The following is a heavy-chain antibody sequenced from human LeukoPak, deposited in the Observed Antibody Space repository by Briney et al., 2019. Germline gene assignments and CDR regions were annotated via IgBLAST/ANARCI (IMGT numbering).Heavy chain of an antibody. V-gene: IGHV1-2*02. D-gene: IGHD2-21*02. CDR2: INPHSGGT. CDR1: GGTFSSYA. Sequence: ASVKVSCKASGGTFSSYAISWVRQAPGQGLEWMGWINPHSGGTNYAQKFQGRVTMTRDTSISTAYMELRRLRSDDTVVYYCARVTSYCGGDCYPSDAFDIWGQGTMVTVSS. CDR3: ARVTSYCGGDCYPSDAFDI. J-gene: IGHJ3*02.